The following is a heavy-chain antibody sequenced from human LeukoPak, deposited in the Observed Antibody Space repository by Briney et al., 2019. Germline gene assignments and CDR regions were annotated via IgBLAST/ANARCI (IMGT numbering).Heavy chain of an antibody. CDR3: ARERSGSSGYYSAIDC. Sequence: PGGSLRLSCVASGFTFSSYWMHWVRQPPGNGLVWVSRIGSDGSTTTYADSVKGRFTISRDNAKNTLYLQMNSLRAEDTAVYYCARERSGSSGYYSAIDCWGQGTLVTVSS. CDR2: IGSDGSTT. CDR1: GFTFSSYW. V-gene: IGHV3-74*01. D-gene: IGHD3-22*01. J-gene: IGHJ4*02.